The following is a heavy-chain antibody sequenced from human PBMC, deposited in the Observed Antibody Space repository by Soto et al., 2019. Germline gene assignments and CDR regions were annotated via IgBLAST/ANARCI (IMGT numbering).Heavy chain of an antibody. V-gene: IGHV4-59*01. CDR2: IYYSGST. CDR3: ARAKGDYVSAMDY. J-gene: IGHJ4*02. D-gene: IGHD4-17*01. Sequence: SETLSLTCTVSGGSISSYYWRWIRQPPGKGLEWIGYIYYSGSTNYNPSLKSRVTISVDTSKNQFSLKLSSVTAADTAVYYCARAKGDYVSAMDYWGEGTLVSV. CDR1: GGSISSYY.